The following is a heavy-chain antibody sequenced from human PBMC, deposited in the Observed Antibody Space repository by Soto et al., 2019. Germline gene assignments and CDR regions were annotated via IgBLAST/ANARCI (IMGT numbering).Heavy chain of an antibody. D-gene: IGHD2-2*01. Sequence: ASVKVSCKASGYTFTSYGISWVRQAPGQGLEWMGWISAYNGNTNYAQKLQGRVTMTTDTSTSTAYMELRSLRSDDTAVYYCARARGGGYCSSTSCYEVAYWGQGTLVTSPQ. CDR1: GYTFTSYG. CDR3: ARARGGGYCSSTSCYEVAY. CDR2: ISAYNGNT. J-gene: IGHJ4*02. V-gene: IGHV1-18*01.